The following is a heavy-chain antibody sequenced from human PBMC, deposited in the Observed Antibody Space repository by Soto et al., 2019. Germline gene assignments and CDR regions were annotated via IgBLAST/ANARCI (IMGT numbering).Heavy chain of an antibody. J-gene: IGHJ6*02. CDR1: GFTFSSYA. V-gene: IGHV3-23*01. CDR2: ISGSGGST. CDR3: AKAIAAAGTNYYGMDV. Sequence: GGSLRLSCAASGFTFSSYAMSWVRQAPGKGLEWVSAISGSGGSTYYADSVKGRFTISRDNSKNTLYLQMNSLRAEDTAVYYCAKAIAAAGTNYYGMDVWGQGXTVTVSS. D-gene: IGHD6-13*01.